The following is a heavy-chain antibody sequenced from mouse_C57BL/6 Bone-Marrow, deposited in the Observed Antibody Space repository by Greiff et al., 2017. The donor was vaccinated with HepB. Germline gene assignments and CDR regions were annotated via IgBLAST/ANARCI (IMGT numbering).Heavy chain of an antibody. CDR1: GYAFTDYL. Sequence: VQLQQSGAELVRPGTSVKVSCKASGYAFTDYLIEWVKQRPGQGLEWIGVINPGSGGTNYNEKFKGKATLTADKSSSTAYMQLSSLTSEDSAVYFCARELLRDYWGQGTTLTVSS. CDR2: INPGSGGT. V-gene: IGHV1-54*01. J-gene: IGHJ2*01. D-gene: IGHD1-1*01. CDR3: ARELLRDY.